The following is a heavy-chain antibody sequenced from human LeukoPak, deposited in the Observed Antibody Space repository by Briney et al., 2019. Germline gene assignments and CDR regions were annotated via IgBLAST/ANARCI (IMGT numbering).Heavy chain of an antibody. CDR2: IYYSGST. Sequence: GSLRLSCAASGFTFSSYAMSWVRQPPGKGLEWIGDIYYSGSTYYNPALKSRVSMSIDTSKNQFSLELRSVAAADPALYYCARRRYYDSTGYLEWGQGTLVTVTS. CDR3: ARRRYYDSTGYLE. CDR1: GFTFSSYA. D-gene: IGHD3-22*01. V-gene: IGHV4-59*04. J-gene: IGHJ1*01.